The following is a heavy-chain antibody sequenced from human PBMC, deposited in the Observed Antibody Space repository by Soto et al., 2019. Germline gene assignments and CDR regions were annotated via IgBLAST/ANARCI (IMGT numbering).Heavy chain of an antibody. CDR1: GYTFTSYW. CDR2: IYPGDSDT. V-gene: IGHV5-51*01. Sequence: GESLKISCKCSGYTFTSYWIGWVRQTPGKGLEWMGIIYPGDSDTRYSPSFQGQATISVDKSISTAYLQWSSLKASDTAMYFCARAGYCRGGSCYSDYYYGLDFWGQGTTVTVSS. J-gene: IGHJ6*02. CDR3: ARAGYCRGGSCYSDYYYGLDF. D-gene: IGHD2-15*01.